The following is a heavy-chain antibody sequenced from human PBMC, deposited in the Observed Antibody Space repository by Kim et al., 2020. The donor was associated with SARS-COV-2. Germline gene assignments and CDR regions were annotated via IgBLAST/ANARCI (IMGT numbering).Heavy chain of an antibody. CDR3: ARDLVYYDSSGYEGGAFDI. D-gene: IGHD3-22*01. CDR1: GGSISSYY. J-gene: IGHJ3*02. V-gene: IGHV4-59*13. Sequence: SETLSLTCTVSGGSISSYYWSWIRQPPGKGLEWIGYIYYSGSTNYNPSLKSRVTISVDTSKNQFSLKLSSVTAADTAVYYCARDLVYYDSSGYEGGAFDIRGQGTMVTVSS. CDR2: IYYSGST.